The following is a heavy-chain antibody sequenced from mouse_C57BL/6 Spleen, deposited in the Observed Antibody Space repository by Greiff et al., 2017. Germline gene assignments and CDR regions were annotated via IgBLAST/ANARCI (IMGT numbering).Heavy chain of an antibody. V-gene: IGHV1-82*01. J-gene: IGHJ2*01. D-gene: IGHD1-1*01. CDR2: IYPGDGDT. CDR3: ARADYYPYYFGY. Sequence: VQLQQSGPELVQPGASVKISCKASGYAFSSSWMNWVKQRPGKGLEWIGRIYPGDGDTNYNGKFKGKATLTADKSSSTAYMQLSRLTSEDSAVYFCARADYYPYYFGYWGQGTTLTVSS. CDR1: GYAFSSSW.